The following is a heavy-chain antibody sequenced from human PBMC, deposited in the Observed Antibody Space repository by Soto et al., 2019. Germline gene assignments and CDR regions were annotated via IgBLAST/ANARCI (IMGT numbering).Heavy chain of an antibody. Sequence: PSETLSLTCTVSGGSISSNYWTWIRQPPGKGLEWIGYVYNSGSTNYNASLKSRVTISEDTSKSQFSLKVNSMTAADTAVYYCARYRREAVAGYTLDNWGQGILVTVPQ. D-gene: IGHD6-13*01. CDR1: GGSISSNY. J-gene: IGHJ4*02. V-gene: IGHV4-59*01. CDR2: VYNSGST. CDR3: ARYRREAVAGYTLDN.